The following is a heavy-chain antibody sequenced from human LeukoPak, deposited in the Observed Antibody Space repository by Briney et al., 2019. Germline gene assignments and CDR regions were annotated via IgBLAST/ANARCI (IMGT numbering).Heavy chain of an antibody. V-gene: IGHV3-15*01. CDR2: IKSKTDGGTT. CDR1: GFTFSNAW. CDR3: TGDSSGYFRYYYYYMDV. J-gene: IGHJ6*03. Sequence: GGSLRLSCAASGFTFSNAWMSWVRQAPGKELEWVGRIKSKTDGGTTDYAAPVKGRFTISRDDSKNTLYLQMNSLKTEDTAVYYCTGDSSGYFRYYYYYMDVWGKGTTVTISS. D-gene: IGHD3-22*01.